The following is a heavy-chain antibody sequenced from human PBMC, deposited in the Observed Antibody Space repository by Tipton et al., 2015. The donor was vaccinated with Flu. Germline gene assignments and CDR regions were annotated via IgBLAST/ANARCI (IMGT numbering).Heavy chain of an antibody. V-gene: IGHV4-38-2*01. CDR3: ARLRRSDDYYDSSGPFTYCDY. CDR1: DYSISSGFY. J-gene: IGHJ4*02. Sequence: TLSLTCAVSDYSISSGFYWGWIRQPPGKGLEWIGSVYHSGSTYNNPSLKSRVTISVDTSKNQFSLKLSSVTAADTAVYYCARLRRSDDYYDSSGPFTYCDYWGQGTLVTVSS. CDR2: VYHSGST. D-gene: IGHD3-22*01.